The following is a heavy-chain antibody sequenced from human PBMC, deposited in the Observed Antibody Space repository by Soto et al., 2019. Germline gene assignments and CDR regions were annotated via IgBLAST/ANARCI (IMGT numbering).Heavy chain of an antibody. D-gene: IGHD3-10*01. CDR2: IYYSGST. CDR1: GGSISSYY. Sequence: QVQLQESGPGLVKPSETLSLTCTVSGGSISSYYWSWIRQPPGKGLEWIGYIYYSGSTNYNPSLKSRVTISVDTSKNQFSLKLSSVTAADTAVYYCVRVEFGELLFDYWGQGTLVTVSS. CDR3: VRVEFGELLFDY. V-gene: IGHV4-59*01. J-gene: IGHJ4*02.